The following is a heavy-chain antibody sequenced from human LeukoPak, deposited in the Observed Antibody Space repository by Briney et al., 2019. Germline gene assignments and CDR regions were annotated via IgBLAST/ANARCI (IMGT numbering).Heavy chain of an antibody. Sequence: GGSLRLSCAASGFTFDDYNMNWVRQAPGKGLEWVSVIDSGGVKYHADSVKGRFTISRDNSKNTLYLQMNSLRVEDTGMYYCVRETDYGDSDWGQGTLVSVSS. CDR3: VRETDYGDSD. D-gene: IGHD4-17*01. V-gene: IGHV3-66*01. CDR1: GFTFDDYN. CDR2: IDSGGVK. J-gene: IGHJ4*02.